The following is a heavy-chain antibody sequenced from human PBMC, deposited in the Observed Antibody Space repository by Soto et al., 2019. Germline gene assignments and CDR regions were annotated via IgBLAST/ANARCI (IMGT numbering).Heavy chain of an antibody. V-gene: IGHV4-59*02. D-gene: IGHD1-7*01. J-gene: IGHJ4*02. CDR1: GGSVSSYY. CDR2: IYYSGST. CDR3: ARRYGTTFDY. Sequence: SETLSLTCTVSGGSVSSYYWSWIRQPPGKGLEWIGYIYYSGSTNYNPSLKSRVTISVDTSKNQFSLKLSSVTAADTAVYYCARRYGTTFDYWGQGTLVTVSS.